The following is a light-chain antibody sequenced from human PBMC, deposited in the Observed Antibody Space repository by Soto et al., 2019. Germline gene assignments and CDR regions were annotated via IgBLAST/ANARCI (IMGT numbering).Light chain of an antibody. J-gene: IGKJ5*01. V-gene: IGKV3-11*01. CDR1: QIVSSY. CDR2: YAS. Sequence: EIVLTQSPATLSLSPGERATLTCRASQIVSSYLAWYQQKPGQAPRLLIFYASNRATGIPARFSGSGSGTDVTLTISSLEPEDFAVYYCQQRSNWPPATFGQGTRLEIK. CDR3: QQRSNWPPAT.